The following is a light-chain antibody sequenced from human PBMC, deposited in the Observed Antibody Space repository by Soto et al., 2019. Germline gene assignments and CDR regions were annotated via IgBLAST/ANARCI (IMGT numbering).Light chain of an antibody. CDR1: HSFSSSF. CDR3: QHHASSPA. J-gene: IGKJ1*01. V-gene: IGKV3-20*01. Sequence: EIGLTQSPGTLSLSPGERATLSCRASHSFSSSFLAWYQQKPGQAHTLLIYVDSSRATGITERFSGSGSGTDFTLTISRLDTEDFGMYYCQHHASSPAFGQGTKVEL. CDR2: VDS.